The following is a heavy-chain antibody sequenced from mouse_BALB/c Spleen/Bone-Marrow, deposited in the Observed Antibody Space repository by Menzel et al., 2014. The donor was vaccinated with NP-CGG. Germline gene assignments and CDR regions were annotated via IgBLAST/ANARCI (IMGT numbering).Heavy chain of an antibody. CDR1: GFTFPDYY. V-gene: IGHV7-3*02. Sequence: EVMLVESGGGLVQPGGSLRLSCATSGFTFPDYYMSWVRQPPGKPLEGLGFIRNKANGYTTEYSASVKGRFTISRDNSQSILYLQMNTLRAEDSATYYCARVTTAWFAYWGQGTLVTVSA. D-gene: IGHD1-1*01. CDR3: ARVTTAWFAY. J-gene: IGHJ3*01. CDR2: IRNKANGYTT.